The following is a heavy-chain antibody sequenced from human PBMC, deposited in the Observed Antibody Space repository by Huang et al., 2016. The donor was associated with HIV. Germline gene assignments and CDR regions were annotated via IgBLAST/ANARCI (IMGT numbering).Heavy chain of an antibody. CDR2: ISVEGSNK. J-gene: IGHJ4*02. CDR3: ATDLGGYSFDY. Sequence: QEQLVESGGGVVQPGGSLRLSCATSGFSFSHYGMQWVRQAPVKGLEWVAFISVEGSNKHYAESAKGRFTISRDNSKKMLFLEMNRLRGDETAFYYCATDLGGYSFDYWGQGALVSVSS. V-gene: IGHV3-30*02. D-gene: IGHD2-21*02. CDR1: GFSFSHYG.